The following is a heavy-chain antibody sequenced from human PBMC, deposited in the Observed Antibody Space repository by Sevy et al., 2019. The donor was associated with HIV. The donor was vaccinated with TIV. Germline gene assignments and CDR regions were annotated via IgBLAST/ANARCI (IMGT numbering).Heavy chain of an antibody. CDR3: ANHASDYDSSGYLERDAFDI. CDR2: IYSDGRT. J-gene: IGHJ3*02. D-gene: IGHD3-22*01. Sequence: GGSLRLSCAASGFTVSDNYMSWVRQAPGKGLEWVSVIYSDGRTYYSDSVKGRLTSSRDNSKNTLYLQMNSLRAEDTAVYYCANHASDYDSSGYLERDAFDIWGQGTMVTVSS. CDR1: GFTVSDNY. V-gene: IGHV3-53*01.